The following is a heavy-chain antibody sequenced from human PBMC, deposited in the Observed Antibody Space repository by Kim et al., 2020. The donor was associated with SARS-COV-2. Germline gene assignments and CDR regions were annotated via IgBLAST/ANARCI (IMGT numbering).Heavy chain of an antibody. CDR1: GFTFSSYS. V-gene: IGHV3-21*01. D-gene: IGHD6-13*01. J-gene: IGHJ3*02. CDR3: ARVSGARGSSWYGDAFDI. CDR2: ISSSSSYI. Sequence: GGSLRLSCAASGFTFSSYSMNWVRQAPGKGLEWVSSISSSSSYIYYADSVKGRFTISRDNAKNSLYLQMNSLRAEDTAVYYCARVSGARGSSWYGDAFDIWGQGTMVTVSS.